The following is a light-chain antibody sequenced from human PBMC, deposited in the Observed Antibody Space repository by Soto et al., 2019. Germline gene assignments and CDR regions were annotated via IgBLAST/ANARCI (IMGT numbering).Light chain of an antibody. CDR2: AAS. Sequence: LPPGESATLSCRASPRASRQSLSWYQQRPDQPPRLLIYAASTLQSGVPSRFSGSGSGTDFTLTISTLEPEDSAVYYCQQYGSSPTGKFGQGTKVDIK. V-gene: IGKV3-20*01. J-gene: IGKJ1*01. CDR3: QQYGSSPTGK. CDR1: PRASRQS.